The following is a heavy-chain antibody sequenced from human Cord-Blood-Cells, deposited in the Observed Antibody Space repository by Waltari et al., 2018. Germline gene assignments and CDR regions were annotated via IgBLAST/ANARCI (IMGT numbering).Heavy chain of an antibody. CDR3: AIYAGLRSPFDY. V-gene: IGHV1-69*01. D-gene: IGHD5-12*01. Sequence: QVQLVQSGAEVKKPGSSVKVSSKASVGTFRSYAIRWVRQAPGQGLEWMGGIIPIFGTANYAQKFQGRVTITADESTSTAYMELSSLRSEDTAVYYCAIYAGLRSPFDYWGQGTLVTVSS. CDR2: IIPIFGTA. CDR1: VGTFRSYA. J-gene: IGHJ4*02.